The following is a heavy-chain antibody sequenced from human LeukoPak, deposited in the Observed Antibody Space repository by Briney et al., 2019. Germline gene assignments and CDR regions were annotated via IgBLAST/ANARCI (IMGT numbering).Heavy chain of an antibody. V-gene: IGHV1-2*02. J-gene: IGHJ4*02. CDR2: INPNSGGT. CDR1: GYTFTGDY. CDR3: ARGPYRIVVVPAAITSFDY. Sequence: GASVKVSCKASGYTFTGDYMHWVRQAHGQGLEWMGWINPNSGGTNYAQKFQGRVTMTRDTSISTAYMELSRLRSDDTAVYYCARGPYRIVVVPAAITSFDYWGQGTLVTVSS. D-gene: IGHD2-2*01.